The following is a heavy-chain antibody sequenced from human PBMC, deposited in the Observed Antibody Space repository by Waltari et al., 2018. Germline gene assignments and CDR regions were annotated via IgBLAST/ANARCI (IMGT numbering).Heavy chain of an antibody. CDR2: IYYSGST. D-gene: IGHD1-26*01. V-gene: IGHV4-59*11. CDR1: SSHY. Sequence: SSHYWSWIRQPPGKGLEWIGYIYYSGSTNYNPSLKSRVTISVDTSKNQFSLKLSSVTAADTAVYYCARASLVGAEVDYWGQGTLVTVSS. J-gene: IGHJ4*02. CDR3: ARASLVGAEVDY.